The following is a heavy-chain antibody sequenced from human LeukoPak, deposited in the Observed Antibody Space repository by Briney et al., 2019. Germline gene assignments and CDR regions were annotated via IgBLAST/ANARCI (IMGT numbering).Heavy chain of an antibody. J-gene: IGHJ4*02. CDR3: AKDRDCSGGSCQDY. D-gene: IGHD2-15*01. Sequence: GGSLRLSCAASGFTFSSYGMHWVRQAPGKGLEWVAVISYDGSNKYYADSVKDRFTISRDNSKNTLYLQMNSLRAEDTAVYYCAKDRDCSGGSCQDYWGQGTLVTVSS. CDR1: GFTFSSYG. V-gene: IGHV3-30*18. CDR2: ISYDGSNK.